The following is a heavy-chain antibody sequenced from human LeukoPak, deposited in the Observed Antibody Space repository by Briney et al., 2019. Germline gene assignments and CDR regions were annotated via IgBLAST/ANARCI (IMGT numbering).Heavy chain of an antibody. V-gene: IGHV4-34*01. J-gene: IGHJ4*02. CDR3: ARGLGGPRLGY. D-gene: IGHD3-16*01. CDR2: VSQSGDI. Sequence: PSETLSLTCAVYGGSFSGYFCSWIRQSPGKDLEWIGEVSQSGDIYYNPSLTSRVTMSVDTSKNQFSLKVNSVTAADTAVYYCARGLGGPRLGYWGQGTLVTVSS. CDR1: GGSFSGYF.